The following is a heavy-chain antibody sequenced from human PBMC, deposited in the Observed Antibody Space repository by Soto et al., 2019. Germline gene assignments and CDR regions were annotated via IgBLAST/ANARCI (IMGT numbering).Heavy chain of an antibody. V-gene: IGHV3-64D*08. CDR2: ISSNGGST. CDR1: GFTFSSYA. CDR3: VKDPYCSSTSCYPPVWFDP. Sequence: PGGSLRLSCSASGFTFSSYAMHWVRQAPGKGLEYVSAISSNGGSTYYADSVKGRFTISRDNSKNTLYLQMSSLRAEDTAVYYCVKDPYCSSTSCYPPVWFDPWGQGTLVTVSS. D-gene: IGHD2-2*01. J-gene: IGHJ5*02.